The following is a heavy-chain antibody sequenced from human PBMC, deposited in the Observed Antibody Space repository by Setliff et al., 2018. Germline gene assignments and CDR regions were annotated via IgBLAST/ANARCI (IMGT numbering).Heavy chain of an antibody. CDR3: ARLESLGDLSLYGLWFDP. CDR2: IHFSGTT. J-gene: IGHJ5*02. D-gene: IGHD3-16*02. Sequence: LSLTCTVSDGSSSSHYWSWIRQPPGKGLEWIGYIHFSGTTNYNPSLKSRVTMSVDQSKNQFSLRLRSVTAADTAVYYCARLESLGDLSLYGLWFDPWGQGTLVTVS. CDR1: DGSSSSHY. V-gene: IGHV4-59*11.